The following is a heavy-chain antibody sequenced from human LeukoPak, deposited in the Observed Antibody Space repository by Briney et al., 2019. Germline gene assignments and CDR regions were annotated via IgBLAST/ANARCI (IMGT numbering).Heavy chain of an antibody. CDR3: ARERVVPAAIRGYYYYYGMDV. CDR2: IYYSGST. Sequence: SETLSLTCTVSGGSISSYYWSWLRQPPGKGLEWIGYIYYSGSTNYNPSLKSRVTISVDTSKNQFSLKLSSVTAADTAVYYCARERVVPAAIRGYYYYYGMDVWGQGTTVTVSS. CDR1: GGSISSYY. V-gene: IGHV4-59*01. D-gene: IGHD2-2*02. J-gene: IGHJ6*02.